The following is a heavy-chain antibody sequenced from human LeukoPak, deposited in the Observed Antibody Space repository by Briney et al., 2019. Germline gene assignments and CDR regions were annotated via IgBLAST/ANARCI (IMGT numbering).Heavy chain of an antibody. V-gene: IGHV3-11*01. Sequence: GGSLRLSCSASGFTFSDYYMSWIRQAPGKGLEWVSYISSSGSTIYYADSVKGRFTISRDNAKNSLYLQMNSLRAEDTAVYYCARDRVTANRGEYFQHWGQGTLVTVSS. D-gene: IGHD2-21*02. CDR3: ARDRVTANRGEYFQH. CDR2: ISSSGSTI. CDR1: GFTFSDYY. J-gene: IGHJ1*01.